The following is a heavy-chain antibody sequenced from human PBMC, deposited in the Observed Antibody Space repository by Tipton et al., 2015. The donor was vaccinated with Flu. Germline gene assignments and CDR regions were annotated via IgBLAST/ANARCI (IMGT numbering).Heavy chain of an antibody. J-gene: IGHJ3*02. D-gene: IGHD1-26*01. CDR1: GGSFSGYY. V-gene: IGHV4-59*01. Sequence: TLSLTCAVYGGSFSGYYWSWIRQPPGKGLEWIGYIYYSGSTNYNPSLKSRVTISVDTSKNQFSLKLSSVTAADTAVYYCAKYSTMIVGASYDAFDIWGQGTMVTVSS. CDR3: AKYSTMIVGASYDAFDI. CDR2: IYYSGST.